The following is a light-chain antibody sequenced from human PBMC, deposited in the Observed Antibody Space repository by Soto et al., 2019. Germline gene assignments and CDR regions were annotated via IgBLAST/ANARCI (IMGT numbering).Light chain of an antibody. CDR3: MQALQRRLT. CDR1: QSLLHSNGFNY. J-gene: IGKJ4*01. CDR2: LGS. Sequence: DLVMTQSPLSLVVTPGEPASISCRSSQSLLHSNGFNYVDWYLQKPGQSSQLLIYLGSDRASGVPARFSGRGSGTDLALKITAVEAEDFGVYYCMQALQRRLTFGGGTRVGIK. V-gene: IGKV2-28*01.